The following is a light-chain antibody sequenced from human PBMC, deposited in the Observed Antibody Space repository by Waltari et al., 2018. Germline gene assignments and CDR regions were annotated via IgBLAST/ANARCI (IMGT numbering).Light chain of an antibody. CDR2: GNT. CDR3: QSFDSSLSASV. CDR1: SSNFGAGYD. J-gene: IGLJ3*02. Sequence: QPVLTQPPSMSGAPGQTVTIPCTGGSSNFGAGYDVQWYQQFPGTAPKLLIFGNTNRPAGVPGRFSGSRSGTSASLAIAGLQSEDEAVYYCQSFDSSLSASVFGIGTKLTVL. V-gene: IGLV1-40*01.